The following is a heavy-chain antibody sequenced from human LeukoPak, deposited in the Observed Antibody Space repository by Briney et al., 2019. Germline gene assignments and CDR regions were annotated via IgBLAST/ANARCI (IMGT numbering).Heavy chain of an antibody. Sequence: ASVKVSCKASGGTFSSYAISWVRQAPGQGLEWMGGIIPIFGTANYAQKFQGRVTITADKSTSTGYMELSSLRSEDTAVYYCARLYYDILTGYYGNWFDPWGQGTLVTVSS. J-gene: IGHJ5*02. CDR2: IIPIFGTA. CDR3: ARLYYDILTGYYGNWFDP. V-gene: IGHV1-69*06. D-gene: IGHD3-9*01. CDR1: GGTFSSYA.